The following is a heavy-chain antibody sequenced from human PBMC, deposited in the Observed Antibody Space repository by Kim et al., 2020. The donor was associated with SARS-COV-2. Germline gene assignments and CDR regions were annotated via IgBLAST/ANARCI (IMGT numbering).Heavy chain of an antibody. Sequence: GGSLRLSCAASGFTFSSYSMNWVRQAPGKGLEWVSSISSSSSYIYYADSVKGRFTISRDNAKNSLYLQMNSLRAEDTAVYYCARDPGYSYGLEYYYYYMDVWGKGTTVTVSS. CDR2: ISSSSSYI. D-gene: IGHD5-18*01. CDR1: GFTFSSYS. V-gene: IGHV3-21*01. CDR3: ARDPGYSYGLEYYYYYMDV. J-gene: IGHJ6*03.